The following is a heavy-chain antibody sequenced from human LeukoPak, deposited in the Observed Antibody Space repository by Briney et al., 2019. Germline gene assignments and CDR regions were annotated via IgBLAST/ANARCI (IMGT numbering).Heavy chain of an antibody. Sequence: GGSLRLSCAASGFTFSIDWMSWVRQAPGKGLEWVANIKQDGSEKYYVDSVKGRFTISRDNAKNSLYLQMNSLRAEDTAVYYCARDPSDYYGSGSYALHYFDYWGQGTLVTVSS. CDR3: ARDPSDYYGSGSYALHYFDY. CDR1: GFTFSIDW. V-gene: IGHV3-7*01. CDR2: IKQDGSEK. J-gene: IGHJ4*02. D-gene: IGHD3-10*01.